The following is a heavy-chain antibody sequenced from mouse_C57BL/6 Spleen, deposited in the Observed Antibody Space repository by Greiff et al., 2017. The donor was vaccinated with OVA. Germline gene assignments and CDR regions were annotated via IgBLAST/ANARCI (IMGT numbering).Heavy chain of an antibody. V-gene: IGHV1-69*01. J-gene: IGHJ3*01. CDR2: IDPSDSYT. CDR3: ARGFITTVQGFAY. D-gene: IGHD1-1*01. CDR1: GYTFTSYW. Sequence: QVQLKEPGAELVMPGASVKLSCKASGYTFTSYWMHWVKQRPGQGLEWIGEIDPSDSYTNYNQKFKGKSTLTVDKSSSTAYMQLSSLTSEDSAVYYCARGFITTVQGFAYWGQGTLVTVSA.